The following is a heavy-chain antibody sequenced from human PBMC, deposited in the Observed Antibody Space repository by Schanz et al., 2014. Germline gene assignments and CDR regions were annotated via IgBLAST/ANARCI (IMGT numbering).Heavy chain of an antibody. CDR3: ARGTDWNLHY. CDR1: GGSFSSNY. D-gene: IGHD1-1*01. Sequence: QVQLQQWGAGLLKPSETLSLTCAVYGGSFSSNYWSWIRQPPGKGLEWVSYICSSGNTIYYADSVKGRFTISRDNAKNSLYLQMNSLRAGDTAVYYCARGTDWNLHYWGQGALVTVSS. V-gene: IGHV3-11*04. J-gene: IGHJ4*02. CDR2: ICSSGNTI.